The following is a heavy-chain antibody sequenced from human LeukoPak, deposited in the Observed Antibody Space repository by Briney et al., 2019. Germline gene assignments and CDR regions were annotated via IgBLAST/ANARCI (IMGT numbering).Heavy chain of an antibody. V-gene: IGHV4-4*07. Sequence: SETLSLTCTVSGGSISSYHWRWIRQPAGKGLEWIGRVHSSGTTNYNPSLKSRVTMSMDTSKNQLSLKLSSVTAADTAAYYCARDGLYNYGYSYFDYWGQGTLVTASS. J-gene: IGHJ4*02. CDR2: VHSSGTT. D-gene: IGHD5-18*01. CDR3: ARDGLYNYGYSYFDY. CDR1: GGSISSYH.